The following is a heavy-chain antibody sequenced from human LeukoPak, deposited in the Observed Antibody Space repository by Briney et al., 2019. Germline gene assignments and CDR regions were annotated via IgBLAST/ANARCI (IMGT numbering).Heavy chain of an antibody. V-gene: IGHV3-21*01. D-gene: IGHD5-18*01. CDR1: GFTFSIYS. Sequence: GGSLRLSCAASGFTFSIYSMHWVRQAPGKGLEWVSAISSSTSYIYYADSVKGRFTISRDNSKNSLYLQINSLRAEDTAVYYCARDLEEYSYGDGWFDTWGQGTLFTASS. CDR2: ISSSTSYI. J-gene: IGHJ5*02. CDR3: ARDLEEYSYGDGWFDT.